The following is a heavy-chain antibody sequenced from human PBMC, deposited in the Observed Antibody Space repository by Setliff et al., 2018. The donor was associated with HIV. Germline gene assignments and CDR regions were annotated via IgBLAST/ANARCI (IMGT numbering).Heavy chain of an antibody. D-gene: IGHD3-9*01. CDR1: GFIFSKSC. J-gene: IGHJ3*01. Sequence: GGSLRLSCAASGFIFSKSCMSWVRQAPGKGLEWVATIKQDESEMQYADSVKGRFSISRDNARNSLYLQMNSLRAEDTAVYYCARVDWASVSDVWGQGTTVTVSS. CDR2: IKQDESEM. CDR3: ARVDWASVSDV. V-gene: IGHV3-7*01.